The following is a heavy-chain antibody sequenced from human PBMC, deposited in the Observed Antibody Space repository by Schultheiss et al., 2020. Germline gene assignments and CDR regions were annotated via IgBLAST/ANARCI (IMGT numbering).Heavy chain of an antibody. CDR1: GGSISSYY. CDR3: ARGSIFGVVIASNWFDP. V-gene: IGHV4-59*08. Sequence: SQTLSLTCTVSGGSISSYYWSWIRQPPGKGLEWIGYIYYSGSTNYNPSLKSRVTISVDTSKNQFSLKLSSVTAADTAVYYCARGSIFGVVIASNWFDPWGQGTLVTVSS. D-gene: IGHD3-3*01. CDR2: IYYSGST. J-gene: IGHJ5*02.